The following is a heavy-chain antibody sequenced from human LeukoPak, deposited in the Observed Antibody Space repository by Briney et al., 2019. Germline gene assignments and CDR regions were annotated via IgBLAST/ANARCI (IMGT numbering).Heavy chain of an antibody. CDR3: ARAMIVVVNATPHYGMDV. CDR2: IIPIFGTA. J-gene: IGHJ6*02. V-gene: IGHV1-69*13. Sequence: VASVKVSCKASGGTFSSYAISWVRQAPGQGLEWMGGIIPIFGTANYAQKFQGRVTITADESTSTAYMELSSLRSEDTAVYYCARAMIVVVNATPHYGMDVWGQGTTVTVSS. CDR1: GGTFSSYA. D-gene: IGHD3-22*01.